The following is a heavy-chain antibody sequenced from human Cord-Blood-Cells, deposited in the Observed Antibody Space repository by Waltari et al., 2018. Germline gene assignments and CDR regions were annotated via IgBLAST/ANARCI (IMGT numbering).Heavy chain of an antibody. V-gene: IGHV3-7*01. CDR2: IKQDGSEK. CDR3: ARIRIVRAFDI. Sequence: EVQLVESGVGLVQPGGSLGLSCAASGFTFSIYWMSWFRQAPGKGLEWVANIKQDGSEKYYVDSVKGRFTISRDNAKNSLYLQMNSLRAEDTAVYYCARIRIVRAFDIWGQGTMVTVSS. CDR1: GFTFSIYW. J-gene: IGHJ3*02. D-gene: IGHD6-6*01.